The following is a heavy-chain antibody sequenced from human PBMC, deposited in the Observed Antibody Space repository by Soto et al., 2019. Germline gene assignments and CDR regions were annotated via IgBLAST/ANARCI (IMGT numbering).Heavy chain of an antibody. D-gene: IGHD3-16*01. V-gene: IGHV4-39*01. J-gene: IGHJ6*02. CDR3: ARVRYETTAYTYNHYNYRLDV. Sequence: SDTRSLTCTLHGGSITSSSYYWGWIREPPGKGLEWIGSIYYSGRSTYYNPSLKSRVTISVDTSKNQFSLQLSSVTAADTAVYYCARVRYETTAYTYNHYNYRLDVWGQGTTVT. CDR1: GGSITSSSYY. CDR2: IYYSGRST.